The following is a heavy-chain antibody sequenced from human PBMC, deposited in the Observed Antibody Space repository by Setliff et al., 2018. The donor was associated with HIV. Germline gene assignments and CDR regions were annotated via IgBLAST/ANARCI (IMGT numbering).Heavy chain of an antibody. CDR2: ISGYNGNT. D-gene: IGHD2-21*01. V-gene: IGHV1-18*01. J-gene: IGHJ4*02. CDR1: GYTFTSYG. CDR3: TRGRGIIGALVY. Sequence: ASVKVSCKASGYTFTSYGISWVRQAPGQGLEWMGWISGYNGNTKYAQRFQGRVTITADESTSTAYMELYNLRSEDTAMYYCTRGRGIIGALVYWGQGTLVTVSS.